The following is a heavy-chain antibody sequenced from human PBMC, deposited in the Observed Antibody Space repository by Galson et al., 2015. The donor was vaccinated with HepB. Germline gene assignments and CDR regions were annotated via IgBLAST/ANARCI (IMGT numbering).Heavy chain of an antibody. V-gene: IGHV3-23*01. CDR1: GFTFDDYA. D-gene: IGHD3-16*01. Sequence: LRLSCAASGFTFDDYAMQWIRQAPGKGLEWVSSILESGGSTYYADSVKGRFTISRDNSKDTLYLQMNSLRAEDTAVYYCAKDRGGYVWCFDLWGRGSLVTVSS. J-gene: IGHJ2*01. CDR3: AKDRGGYVWCFDL. CDR2: ILESGGST.